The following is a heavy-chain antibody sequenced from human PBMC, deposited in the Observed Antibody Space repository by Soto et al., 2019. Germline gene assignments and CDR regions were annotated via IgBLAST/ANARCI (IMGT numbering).Heavy chain of an antibody. V-gene: IGHV3-30-3*01. Sequence: QVQLVESGGGVVQPGRSLRLSCAASGFTFSSYAMHWVRQAPGKGLEWVAVISYDGSNKYYADSVKGRFTISRDNSKNTLYMQMNSLRAEETAVYYCARDREGIVVVVAASDAFDIWGQGTMVTVSS. CDR2: ISYDGSNK. CDR1: GFTFSSYA. J-gene: IGHJ3*02. D-gene: IGHD2-15*01. CDR3: ARDREGIVVVVAASDAFDI.